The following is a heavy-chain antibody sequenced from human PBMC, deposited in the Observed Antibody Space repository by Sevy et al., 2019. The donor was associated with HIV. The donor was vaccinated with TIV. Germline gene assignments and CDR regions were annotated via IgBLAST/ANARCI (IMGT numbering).Heavy chain of an antibody. D-gene: IGHD6-25*01. Sequence: GGSLRLSCAASGFSLNNYWMSWVRQAPGKGLEWVANVNQDGSVKYYVDSVKGRFTISKDNARNLVYLQMNTLRAEDTALYYCARAIVADASFWGRGTLVTVSS. CDR2: VNQDGSVK. V-gene: IGHV3-7*01. CDR3: ARAIVADASF. J-gene: IGHJ4*02. CDR1: GFSLNNYW.